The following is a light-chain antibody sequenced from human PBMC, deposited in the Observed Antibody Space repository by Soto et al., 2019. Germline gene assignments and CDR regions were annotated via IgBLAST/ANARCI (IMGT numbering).Light chain of an antibody. CDR2: AAS. V-gene: IGKV3-20*01. CDR3: QQHGSSPLT. Sequence: EIVLTQSPATLSLSPGESATLSCRTSQSVSSNSLAWHQQKPGQAPRLLMYAASSRAAGIPDRFSGSGSGTDFTLTISRLEPEDFAVYYCQQHGSSPLTFGGGTKVDNK. J-gene: IGKJ4*01. CDR1: QSVSSNS.